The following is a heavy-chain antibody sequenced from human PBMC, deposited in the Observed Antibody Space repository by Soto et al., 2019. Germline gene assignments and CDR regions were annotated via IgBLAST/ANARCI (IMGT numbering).Heavy chain of an antibody. CDR1: GGSFSGYY. V-gene: IGHV4-34*01. J-gene: IGHJ5*02. CDR2: INHSGST. CDR3: ARGSRVDLRWFDP. D-gene: IGHD5-12*01. Sequence: KPSETLSLTCSVYGGSFSGYYWSWIRQPPGKGLEWIGEINHSGSTNYNPSLKSRVTISVDTSKNQFSLKLSSVTAADTAVYYCARGSRVDLRWFDPWGQGTLVTVSS.